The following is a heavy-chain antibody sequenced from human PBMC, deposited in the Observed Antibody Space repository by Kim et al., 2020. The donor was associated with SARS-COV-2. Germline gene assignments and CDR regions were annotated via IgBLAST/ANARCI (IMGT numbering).Heavy chain of an antibody. J-gene: IGHJ4*02. CDR3: ARDLVLRTYYFDY. D-gene: IGHD3-22*01. V-gene: IGHV1-18*01. Sequence: YYAERFQGRVNMTTDTSTNTAYMELRSLGSDDTAVYYCARDLVLRTYYFDYWGQGTLVTVSS.